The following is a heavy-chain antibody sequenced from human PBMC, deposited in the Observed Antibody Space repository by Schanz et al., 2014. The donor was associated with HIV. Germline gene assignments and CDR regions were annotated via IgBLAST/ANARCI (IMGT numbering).Heavy chain of an antibody. CDR1: RFTFSSYA. CDR2: ISGGGRDK. CDR3: AKDRNGYNQPIES. D-gene: IGHD5-18*01. V-gene: IGHV3-23*01. J-gene: IGHJ5*01. Sequence: EVQLLESGGGLVQPGGSLRLSCAASRFTFSSYAMSWVRQAPGKGLEYVATISGGGRDKYYADSVRGRVTISRDNPKNPLYLQIDSLRVEDTAMYYCAKDRNGYNQPIESWGHGTLVSVSS.